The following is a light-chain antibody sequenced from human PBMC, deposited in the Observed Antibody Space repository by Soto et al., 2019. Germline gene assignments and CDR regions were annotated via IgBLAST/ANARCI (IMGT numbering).Light chain of an antibody. Sequence: QSVLTHPASVSWSPGHSITISCIGTRSDIGGYNYVSWHQQHPGKAPKLMIYDAYERPLGVSNRFSGSKSGNTASLTISGLQNEEQADYYCSSYTDDRYYVFGSGTNVTVL. CDR3: SSYTDDRYYV. V-gene: IGLV2-14*03. CDR1: RSDIGGYNY. CDR2: DAY. J-gene: IGLJ1*01.